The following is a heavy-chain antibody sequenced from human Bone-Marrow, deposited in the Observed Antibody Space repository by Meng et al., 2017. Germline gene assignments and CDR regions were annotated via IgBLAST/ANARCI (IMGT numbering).Heavy chain of an antibody. D-gene: IGHD3-22*01. J-gene: IGHJ3*02. CDR3: ARDPAPKYYYDSSGYYGAFDI. V-gene: IGHV4-4*02. CDR1: GGSISSSNW. Sequence: GSLRLSCAVSGGSISSSNWWSWVRQPPGKGLEWIGEIYHSGSTNYNPSLKSRVTISVDKSKNQFSLKLSSVTAADTAVYYCARDPAPKYYYDSSGYYGAFDIWGQGTMVTVSS. CDR2: IYHSGST.